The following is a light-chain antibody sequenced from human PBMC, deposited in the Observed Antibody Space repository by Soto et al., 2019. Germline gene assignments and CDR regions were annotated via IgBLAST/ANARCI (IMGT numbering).Light chain of an antibody. Sequence: DIQMTQSPSSLSASVGDRVTITCRASQSISSYLNWYQQKPGKAPKLLIYAASSLQSGVPSRFSATGSGTDFTLIISSLQPEDFATYHCQQSYSTPPAFGQGTKVEIK. CDR3: QQSYSTPPA. CDR1: QSISSY. V-gene: IGKV1-39*01. CDR2: AAS. J-gene: IGKJ1*01.